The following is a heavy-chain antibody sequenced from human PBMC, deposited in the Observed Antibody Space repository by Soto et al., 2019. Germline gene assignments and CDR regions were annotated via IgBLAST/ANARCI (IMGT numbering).Heavy chain of an antibody. CDR2: IHHSGST. D-gene: IGHD2-2*01. Sequence: SETLSLTCSVSGASISSGGKYWSWIRQHPGKGLEWIGNIHHSGSTNYNPSPKSRVTISVDTSKNQFSLKLSTVTAADTAVYCCARVSGYCTSTTCYQNAFDPWGQGTLVTVSS. CDR3: ARVSGYCTSTTCYQNAFDP. V-gene: IGHV4-31*03. CDR1: GASISSGGKY. J-gene: IGHJ5*02.